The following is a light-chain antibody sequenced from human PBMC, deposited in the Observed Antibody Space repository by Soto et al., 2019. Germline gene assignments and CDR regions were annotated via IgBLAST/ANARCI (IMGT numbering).Light chain of an antibody. CDR3: SSYTSSSTLVV. CDR1: SSDVGGYNY. CDR2: EVS. V-gene: IGLV2-14*01. J-gene: IGLJ2*01. Sequence: QSALTQPASVSGSPGQSITISCTGTSSDVGGYNYVSWYQQHPGKAPKLMIYEVSNRPSGVSNRFSGSKSGNTASLTISGLQAEDEADDYCSSYTSSSTLVVFGVGTKLTVL.